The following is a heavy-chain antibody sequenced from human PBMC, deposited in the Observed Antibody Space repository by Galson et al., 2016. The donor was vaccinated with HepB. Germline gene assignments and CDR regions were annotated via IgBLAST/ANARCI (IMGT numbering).Heavy chain of an antibody. CDR2: ISTSGSST. D-gene: IGHD2/OR15-2a*01. CDR3: AKGTTDPAQD. CDR1: GFTFSVYG. J-gene: IGHJ4*02. Sequence: SLRLSCAASGFTFSVYGMTWVRQAPRKGLEWVSPISTSGSSTDYADSVKGRFTISRDNSKNTLYLQMNRLRAEDTAVYYCAKGTTDPAQDWGQGTLVTVSS. V-gene: IGHV3-23*01.